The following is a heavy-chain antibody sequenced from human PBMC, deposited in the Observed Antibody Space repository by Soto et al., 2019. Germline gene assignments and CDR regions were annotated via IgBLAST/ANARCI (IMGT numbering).Heavy chain of an antibody. CDR1: GYTFTSYG. J-gene: IGHJ4*02. Sequence: GGSVKVSCKASGYTFTSYGISWVRQAPGQGLEWMGWISAYNGNTNYAQKLQGRVTMTTDTSTSTAYMELRSLRSDDTAVYYCARVLSGVVDHHFDYWGQGTLVTVSS. CDR3: ARVLSGVVDHHFDY. CDR2: ISAYNGNT. V-gene: IGHV1-18*01. D-gene: IGHD3-10*02.